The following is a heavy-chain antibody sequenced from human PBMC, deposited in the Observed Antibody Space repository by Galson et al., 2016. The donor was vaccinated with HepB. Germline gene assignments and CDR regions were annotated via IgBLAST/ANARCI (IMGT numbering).Heavy chain of an antibody. J-gene: IGHJ4*02. CDR3: ARDRTLFGVVTALWY. CDR1: GGSISSSNW. Sequence: EPLSLTCAVSGGSISSSNWWSWVRQPPGKGLEWIGEIYHSGSTNYNPSLKSRVTISLDVSKNQFSLKLRSVTAADTAVYYCARDRTLFGVVTALWYWGQGTQVTVSS. V-gene: IGHV4-4*02. CDR2: IYHSGST. D-gene: IGHD3-3*01.